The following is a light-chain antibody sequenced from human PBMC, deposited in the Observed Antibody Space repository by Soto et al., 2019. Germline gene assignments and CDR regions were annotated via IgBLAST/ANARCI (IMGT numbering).Light chain of an antibody. Sequence: EIVLTQSPGTLSLSPGERATLSCRASQSVSSSYLAWYQQKPGQAPRLLIYGASSRATGIPDRFSGSGSGTDFTLTTSRLEPEDFAVYYCQPYGSSTWTFGQGTKVEIK. CDR3: QPYGSSTWT. CDR1: QSVSSSY. V-gene: IGKV3-20*01. CDR2: GAS. J-gene: IGKJ1*01.